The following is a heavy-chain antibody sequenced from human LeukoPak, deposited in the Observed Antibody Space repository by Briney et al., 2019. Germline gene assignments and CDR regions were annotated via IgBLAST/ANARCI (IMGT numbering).Heavy chain of an antibody. CDR2: INHSGST. V-gene: IGHV4-34*01. CDR1: GGSFSGYY. Sequence: PSETLSLTCAVYGGSFSGYYWSWIRQPPGKGLEWIGEINHSGSTNYNPSLKGRVTISVDTSKNQFSLKLTSVTAADTAMYYCARDPYDTSANDAFDIWGQGTMVSVSS. D-gene: IGHD3-22*01. J-gene: IGHJ3*02. CDR3: ARDPYDTSANDAFDI.